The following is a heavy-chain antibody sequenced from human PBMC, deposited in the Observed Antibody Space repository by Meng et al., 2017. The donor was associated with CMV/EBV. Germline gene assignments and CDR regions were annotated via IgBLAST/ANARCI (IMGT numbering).Heavy chain of an antibody. D-gene: IGHD3-22*01. CDR3: ARVYLNYYDSSGYPDY. J-gene: IGHJ4*02. Sequence: GGSLRLSCAASGFTFSSYSMNWVRQAPGKGLEWVSSISSSSSYIYYADSVKGRFTISRDNAKNSLYLQMNSLRAEDTAVYYCARVYLNYYDSSGYPDYWGQGTPVTVSS. V-gene: IGHV3-21*01. CDR1: GFTFSSYS. CDR2: ISSSSSYI.